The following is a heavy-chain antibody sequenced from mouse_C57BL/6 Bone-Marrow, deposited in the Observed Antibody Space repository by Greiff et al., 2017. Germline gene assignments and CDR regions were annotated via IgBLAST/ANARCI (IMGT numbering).Heavy chain of an antibody. CDR1: GYAFSSSW. V-gene: IGHV1-82*01. J-gene: IGHJ2*01. CDR2: LYPGDGDT. Sequence: VQLQQSGPELVKPGASVKISCKASGYAFSSSWMNWVKQRPGKGLEWIGRLYPGDGDTNYNGKFKGKATLTADKSSSTAYMQLSSLTSEDSAVYFCARGAIYFDYWGQGTTLTVSS. CDR3: ARGAIYFDY.